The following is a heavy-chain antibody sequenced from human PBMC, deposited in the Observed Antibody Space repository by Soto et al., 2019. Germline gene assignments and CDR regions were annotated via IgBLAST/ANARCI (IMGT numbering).Heavy chain of an antibody. D-gene: IGHD2-15*01. CDR1: AYTFTNYA. CDR2: ISGDNGNT. J-gene: IGHJ4*02. Sequence: QVQLVQSGAEVKKPGASVRGSCQTSAYTFTNYAVSWGRQAPGQGLEWMGWISGDNGNTIYAQKFQGRVTMTTDTSTRKAYMELRSLRSDDTAVYYCATGLLGYCSGGSCYSDSWGQGTLVTVSS. CDR3: ATGLLGYCSGGSCYSDS. V-gene: IGHV1-18*01.